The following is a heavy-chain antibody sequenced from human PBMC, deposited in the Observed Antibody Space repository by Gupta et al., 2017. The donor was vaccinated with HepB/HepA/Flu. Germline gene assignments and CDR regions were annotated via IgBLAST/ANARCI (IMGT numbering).Heavy chain of an antibody. Sequence: QVQLVESGGGVVQPGRSLRLSCAASGFTFSSYGMHWVRQAPGKGLEWVAVISYDGSNKYYADSVKGRFTISRDNSKNTLYLQMNSLRAEDTAVYYCAKVGDTAMVTTYYGMDVWGQGTTVTVSS. CDR1: GFTFSSYG. CDR3: AKVGDTAMVTTYYGMDV. D-gene: IGHD5-18*01. J-gene: IGHJ6*02. CDR2: ISYDGSNK. V-gene: IGHV3-30*18.